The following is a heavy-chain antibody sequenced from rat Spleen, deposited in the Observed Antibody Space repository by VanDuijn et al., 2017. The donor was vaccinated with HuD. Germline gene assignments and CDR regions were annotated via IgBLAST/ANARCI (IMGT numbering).Heavy chain of an antibody. Sequence: EVQLQESGPGLVKPSQSLSLTCSVTGYSITSNYWGWIRKFPGNKMEWMGYIDYSGRTSYNPSLKSRISITRDTSKNQFFLQLNSVTTEDTATYYCARFALQWFFDNWGQGVMVTVSS. D-gene: IGHD1-1*01. CDR1: GYSITSNY. V-gene: IGHV3-1*01. CDR3: ARFALQWFFDN. J-gene: IGHJ2*01. CDR2: IDYSGRT.